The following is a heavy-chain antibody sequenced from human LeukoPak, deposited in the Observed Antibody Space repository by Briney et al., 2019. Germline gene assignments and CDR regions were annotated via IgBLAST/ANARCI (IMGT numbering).Heavy chain of an antibody. D-gene: IGHD6-13*01. CDR3: ARSRGTYSSWLDY. CDR1: GYSFTSYW. J-gene: IGHJ4*02. Sequence: GESQKISCKASGYSFTSYWIAWVRQMPGKGLEWMGIIYPHDSNTRYSPSFQGQVTISADKSISTAYLQWSSLKASDTAMYYCARSRGTYSSWLDYWGQGTLVTVSS. CDR2: IYPHDSNT. V-gene: IGHV5-51*01.